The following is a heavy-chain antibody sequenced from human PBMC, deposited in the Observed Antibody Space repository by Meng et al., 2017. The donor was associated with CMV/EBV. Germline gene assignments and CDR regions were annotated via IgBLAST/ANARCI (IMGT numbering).Heavy chain of an antibody. CDR3: ARQDKLSEIDY. J-gene: IGHJ4*02. CDR2: IYYSGRT. CDR1: GGSISSSSYY. D-gene: IGHD2-15*01. Sequence: SETLSLTCTVSGGSISSSSYYWGWIRQPPGKGLEWIGSIYYSGRTYYNPSLKSRVTISVDTSKNQFSLKLSSVTAADTAVYYCARQDKLSEIDYWGQGTLVTVSS. V-gene: IGHV4-39*01.